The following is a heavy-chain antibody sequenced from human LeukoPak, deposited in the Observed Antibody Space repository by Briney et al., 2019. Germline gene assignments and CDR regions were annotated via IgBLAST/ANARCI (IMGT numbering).Heavy chain of an antibody. CDR2: IKEDGSEK. V-gene: IGHV3-7*01. Sequence: GGSLRLSCAASGFTFSNYWMSWVRQAPGKGLEWVANIKEDGSEKYYVDSVKGRFTISRDNAKKSLYLQMNSLRAEDTAVYYCARDPYRIVVVPHYFDYWGQGTLVTVSS. J-gene: IGHJ4*02. CDR3: ARDPYRIVVVPHYFDY. D-gene: IGHD3-22*01. CDR1: GFTFSNYW.